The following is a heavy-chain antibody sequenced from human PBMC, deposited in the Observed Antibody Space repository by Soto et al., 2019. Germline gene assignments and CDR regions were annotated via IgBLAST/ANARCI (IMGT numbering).Heavy chain of an antibody. Sequence: SETLSLTCTVSGGSISSGDYYWSWIRQPPGKGLEWIGYIYHSGSTYYNPSLKSRVTISVDTSKNQFSLKLSSVTAADTAVYYCARERPDGPSLDPWGQGTLVTVSS. J-gene: IGHJ5*02. CDR2: IYHSGST. CDR3: ARERPDGPSLDP. V-gene: IGHV4-30-4*01. CDR1: GGSISSGDYY. D-gene: IGHD2-2*01.